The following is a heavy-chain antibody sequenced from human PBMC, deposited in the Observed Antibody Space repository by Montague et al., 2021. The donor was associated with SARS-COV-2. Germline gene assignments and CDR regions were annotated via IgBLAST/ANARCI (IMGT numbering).Heavy chain of an antibody. Sequence: SLRLSCAASGFIFTNYGMNWVRRAPGKGLESVAGISGFGGGTYYSDSVKGRFTISRATSNSTLFLQMDGLRAEDTAIYYCAKSFSGTRIWFDIWGQGTLVTVSS. CDR3: AKSFSGTRIWFDI. V-gene: IGHV3-23*01. J-gene: IGHJ5*02. CDR1: GFIFTNYG. CDR2: ISGFGGGT. D-gene: IGHD1-14*01.